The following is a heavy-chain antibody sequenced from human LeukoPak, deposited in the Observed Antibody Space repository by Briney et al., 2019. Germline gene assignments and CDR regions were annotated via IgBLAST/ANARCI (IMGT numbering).Heavy chain of an antibody. V-gene: IGHV3-23*01. J-gene: IGHJ4*02. Sequence: GGSLRLSCAASGFTLSSYGMIWVRQAPGKGLEWVSRIRASGSTDYADSVKGRFTLSRDNFKSTLYLQMDSLGVDDTAVYFCTRAIDGDSYLGYWGQGTLVTVSS. CDR3: TRAIDGDSYLGY. CDR1: GFTLSSYG. D-gene: IGHD4-17*01. CDR2: IRASGST.